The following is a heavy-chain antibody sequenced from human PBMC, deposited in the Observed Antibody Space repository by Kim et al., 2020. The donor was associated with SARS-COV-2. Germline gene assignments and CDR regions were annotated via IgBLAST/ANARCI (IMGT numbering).Heavy chain of an antibody. J-gene: IGHJ4*02. CDR1: GYTFTSNG. Sequence: ASVKVSCKASGYTFTSNGINWVRQAPGQGLEWMGWISVYNGYTHYAQKLQGRVTMTTDTSTSTAYMELRSLRSDDTAVYYCARGRTMTTVTTPDSWGQGTLVTVSS. CDR3: ARGRTMTTVTTPDS. D-gene: IGHD4-17*01. V-gene: IGHV1-18*01. CDR2: ISVYNGYT.